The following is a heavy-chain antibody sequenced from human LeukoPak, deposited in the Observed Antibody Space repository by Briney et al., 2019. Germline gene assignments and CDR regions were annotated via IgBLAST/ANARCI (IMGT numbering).Heavy chain of an antibody. D-gene: IGHD1-26*01. CDR1: GDSISSYY. CDR2: IYYSGST. CDR3: ARDGMTYDAFDI. Sequence: SETLSLTCTVSGDSISSYYWSWIRQPPGKGLEWIGYIYYSGSTNYNPSLKSRVTISVDTSKNQFSLKLSSVTAADTAVYYCARDGMTYDAFDIWGQGTMVTVSS. J-gene: IGHJ3*02. V-gene: IGHV4-59*13.